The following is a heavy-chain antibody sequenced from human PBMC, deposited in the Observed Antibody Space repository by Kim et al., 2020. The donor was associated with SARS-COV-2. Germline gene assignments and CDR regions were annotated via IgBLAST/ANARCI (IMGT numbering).Heavy chain of an antibody. V-gene: IGHV3-11*06. CDR3: ARGIPFWYDSSGPTYWYFDL. D-gene: IGHD3-22*01. J-gene: IGHJ2*01. Sequence: RFTISRDNAKNSLYLQMNSLRAEDTAVYYCARGIPFWYDSSGPTYWYFDLWGRGTLVTVSS.